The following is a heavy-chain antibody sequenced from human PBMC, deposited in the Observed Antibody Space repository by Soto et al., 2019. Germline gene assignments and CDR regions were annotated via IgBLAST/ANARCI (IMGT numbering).Heavy chain of an antibody. CDR1: GYTFTSYG. Sequence: ASVKVSCKASGYTFTSYGISWVRQAPGQGLEWMGWISAYNGNTNYAQKLQGRVTMTTDTSTSTAYMELRSLRSDNTAVYYCARGTAMVTLTRFDYWGQGTLVTVSS. D-gene: IGHD5-18*01. J-gene: IGHJ4*02. CDR2: ISAYNGNT. V-gene: IGHV1-18*04. CDR3: ARGTAMVTLTRFDY.